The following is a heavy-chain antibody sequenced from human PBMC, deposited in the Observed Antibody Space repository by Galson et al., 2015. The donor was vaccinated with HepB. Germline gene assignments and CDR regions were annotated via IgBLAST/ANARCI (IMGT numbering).Heavy chain of an antibody. Sequence: SLRLSCAASGFTFSSYGMHWDRQAPGKGLEWVAVIWYDGSNKYYADSVKGRFTISRDNSKNTLYLQMNSLRAEDTAVYYGARGDHSSGWSIDYWGQGTLVTVSS. CDR3: ARGDHSSGWSIDY. CDR1: GFTFSSYG. CDR2: IWYDGSNK. D-gene: IGHD6-19*01. V-gene: IGHV3-33*01. J-gene: IGHJ4*02.